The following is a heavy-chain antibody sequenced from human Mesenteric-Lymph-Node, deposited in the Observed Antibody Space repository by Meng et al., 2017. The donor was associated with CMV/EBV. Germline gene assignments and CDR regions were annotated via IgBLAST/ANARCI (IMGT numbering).Heavy chain of an antibody. Sequence: GGSLRLSCTASGFTFSSHGMHWVRQAPGKGLEWVAIIWYDGSNEYYADSVKGRFTISRDNSKNTLYLQMNSLRAEDTAVYYCARDSNDSDYYYGMDVWGQGTTVTVSS. CDR3: ARDSNDSDYYYGMDV. CDR1: GFTFSSHG. D-gene: IGHD3-3*01. CDR2: IWYDGSNE. J-gene: IGHJ6*02. V-gene: IGHV3-33*01.